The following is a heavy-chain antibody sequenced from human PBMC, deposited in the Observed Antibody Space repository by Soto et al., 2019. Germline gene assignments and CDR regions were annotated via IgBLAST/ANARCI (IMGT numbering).Heavy chain of an antibody. V-gene: IGHV3-23*01. Sequence: GGSLRLSCAASGFTFRSYGMIWVRQAPGKGLEWVSAISDSGDSTFYADSVKGRFTISRDNFKNTLYLQMNSLRAEDTAVYYCAKDPKRRDGYIVDAFDVWGQGTMVTVSS. J-gene: IGHJ3*01. CDR1: GFTFRSYG. CDR2: ISDSGDST. CDR3: AKDPKRRDGYIVDAFDV. D-gene: IGHD5-12*01.